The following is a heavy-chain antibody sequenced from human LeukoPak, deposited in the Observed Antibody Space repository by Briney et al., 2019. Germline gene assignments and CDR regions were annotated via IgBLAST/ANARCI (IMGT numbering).Heavy chain of an antibody. CDR3: TTDLDDYAKEDSYYYYMDV. CDR1: GFTLSNAW. J-gene: IGHJ6*03. Sequence: GGSLRLSCAAYGFTLSNAWMSWDRQAPGKGLEWVGRIKSKTDGGTTDYAAPVKGRFTISRDDSKNTLYLQMNSLKTEDTAVYYCTTDLDDYAKEDSYYYYMDVWGKGTTDTVSS. D-gene: IGHD4-17*01. V-gene: IGHV3-15*01. CDR2: IKSKTDGGTT.